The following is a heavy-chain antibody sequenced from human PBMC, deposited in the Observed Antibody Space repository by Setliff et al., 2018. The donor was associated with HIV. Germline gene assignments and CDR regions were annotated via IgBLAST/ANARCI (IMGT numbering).Heavy chain of an antibody. CDR2: ISGSGGST. CDR3: TKDRGSIADY. V-gene: IGHV3-23*01. J-gene: IGHJ4*02. D-gene: IGHD6-13*01. Sequence: GGSLRLSCAVSGFTFSSYAMSWVRQAPGKGLEWVSSISGSGGSTHYADSVKGRFTISRDNSKNTLYLQMNSLRAEDTAIYYCTKDRGSIADYWGQGTLVTVS. CDR1: GFTFSSYA.